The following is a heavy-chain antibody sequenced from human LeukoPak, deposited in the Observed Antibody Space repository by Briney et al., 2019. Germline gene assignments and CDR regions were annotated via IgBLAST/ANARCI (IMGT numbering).Heavy chain of an antibody. CDR1: GFTFSSYG. Sequence: PGGSLRLSCAASGFTFSSYGMHWVRQAPGKGLEWVAVISYDGSNKYYADSVKGRFTISRDNSKNTLYLQMNSLRAEDTAVYYCAREGIAVAGMGGAGFDYWGQGTLVTVSS. V-gene: IGHV3-30*03. J-gene: IGHJ4*02. D-gene: IGHD6-19*01. CDR2: ISYDGSNK. CDR3: AREGIAVAGMGGAGFDY.